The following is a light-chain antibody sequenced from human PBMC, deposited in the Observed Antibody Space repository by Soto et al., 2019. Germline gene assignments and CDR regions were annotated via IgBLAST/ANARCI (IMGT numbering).Light chain of an antibody. CDR1: QNISSY. V-gene: IGKV1-39*01. Sequence: DIQMTQSPSSLSASVGDRITITCRASQNISSYLNWYQQKPGKAPKLLIYAASSLRNGVPSRFSGSGSGTXXXXXXXXLQPEDIATYYCQQSYSTPYSFGQGTKLEI. CDR2: AAS. J-gene: IGKJ2*03. CDR3: QQSYSTPYS.